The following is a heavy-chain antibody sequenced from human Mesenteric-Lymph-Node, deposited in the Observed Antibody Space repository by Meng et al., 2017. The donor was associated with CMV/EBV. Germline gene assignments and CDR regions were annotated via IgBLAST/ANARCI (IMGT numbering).Heavy chain of an antibody. Sequence: GGSLRLSCADSGFTFSSYWMSWVRQAPGKGLEYVSAISSDGGGTYYADSAKDRFTISRDNSKNTLYLQMGSLRVEDMAMYYCARRSCSDTSCYSGFDYWGQGTLVTVSS. J-gene: IGHJ4*02. CDR1: GFTFSSYW. CDR3: ARRSCSDTSCYSGFDY. V-gene: IGHV3-64*02. CDR2: ISSDGGGT. D-gene: IGHD2-2*01.